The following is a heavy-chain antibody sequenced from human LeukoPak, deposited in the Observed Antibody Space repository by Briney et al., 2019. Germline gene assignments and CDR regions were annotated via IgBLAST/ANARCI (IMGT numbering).Heavy chain of an antibody. CDR3: AKGGPSSGWYRFYFDY. V-gene: IGHV3-23*01. J-gene: IGHJ4*02. CDR2: ISGSGGST. D-gene: IGHD6-19*01. Sequence: GGSLRLSCAASGFTFSSYAMSWVRQAPGKGLGWVSAISGSGGSTYYADSVKGRFTISRDNSKNTLYLQMNSLRAEDTAVYYCAKGGPSSGWYRFYFDYWGQGTLVTVSS. CDR1: GFTFSSYA.